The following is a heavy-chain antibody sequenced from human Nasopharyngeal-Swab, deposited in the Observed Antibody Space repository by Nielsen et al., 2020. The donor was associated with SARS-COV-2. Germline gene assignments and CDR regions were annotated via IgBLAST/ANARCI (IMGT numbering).Heavy chain of an antibody. Sequence: SETLSLTCAVSGSSISSGYYWGWIRQPPGKGLEWIGSIYHSGSTYYNPSLKSRVTISVDTSKNQFSLKLSSVTAADTAVYYCARMTPLAVAGGSWFDPWGQGTLVTVSS. CDR3: ARMTPLAVAGGSWFDP. J-gene: IGHJ5*02. V-gene: IGHV4-38-2*01. CDR2: IYHSGST. CDR1: GSSISSGYY. D-gene: IGHD6-19*01.